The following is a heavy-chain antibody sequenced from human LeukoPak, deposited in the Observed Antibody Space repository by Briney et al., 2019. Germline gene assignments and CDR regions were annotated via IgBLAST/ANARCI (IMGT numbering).Heavy chain of an antibody. D-gene: IGHD6-19*01. CDR3: ARVGAVAGVFDY. V-gene: IGHV3-21*01. CDR2: ISSSSSSYI. J-gene: IGHJ4*02. CDR1: GFTFSSYS. Sequence: GGSLRLSCAASGFTFSSYSMNWIRQAPGKGLEWVSSISSSSSSYIYYADSVKGRFTISRDNAKNSLYLQMNSLRAEDTAVYYCARVGAVAGVFDYWGQGTLVTVSS.